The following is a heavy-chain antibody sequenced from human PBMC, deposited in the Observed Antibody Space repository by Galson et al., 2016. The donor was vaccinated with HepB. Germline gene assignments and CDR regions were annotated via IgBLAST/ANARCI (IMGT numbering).Heavy chain of an antibody. CDR3: ARDFGGPNGFVPYGMDV. D-gene: IGHD3-10*01. J-gene: IGHJ6*02. Sequence: SLRLSCAASGFTFSSYEMNWVRQAPGKGLEWVSYISSSGSTIYDADSVKGRFTISRDNAKNSLFLQTDSLRAEDTAVYFCARDFGGPNGFVPYGMDVWGQETTVTVFS. V-gene: IGHV3-48*03. CDR1: GFTFSSYE. CDR2: ISSSGSTI.